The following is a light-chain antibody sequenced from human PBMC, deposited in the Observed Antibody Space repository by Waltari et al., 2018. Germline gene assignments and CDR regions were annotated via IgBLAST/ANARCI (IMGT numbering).Light chain of an antibody. CDR2: EVN. CDR3: SSFTSSSTWV. Sequence: QSALTQPASVSGPPGQSITISGLGTSSDVVGYNYISCYQQHPGKAPKLMIYEVNNRPSGVSNRFSGSKSGNTASLTISGLQAEDETDYYCSSFTSSSTWVFGGGTKLTVL. V-gene: IGLV2-14*01. J-gene: IGLJ3*02. CDR1: SSDVVGYNY.